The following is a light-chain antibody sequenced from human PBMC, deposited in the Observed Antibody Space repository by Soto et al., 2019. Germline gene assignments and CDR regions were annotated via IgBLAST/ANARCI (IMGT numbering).Light chain of an antibody. CDR2: EGN. CDR3: CSYACSSSSRV. Sequence: QSVLTQPASVSGSPGQSITISCTGTSSDVGSYNLVSWYQQHPGKAPKLIIYEGNERPSGVSDRFSGSKSGNTASLTISWLQAEEEADYYCCSYACSSSSRVFGTGTKVTV. J-gene: IGLJ1*01. CDR1: SSDVGSYNL. V-gene: IGLV2-23*01.